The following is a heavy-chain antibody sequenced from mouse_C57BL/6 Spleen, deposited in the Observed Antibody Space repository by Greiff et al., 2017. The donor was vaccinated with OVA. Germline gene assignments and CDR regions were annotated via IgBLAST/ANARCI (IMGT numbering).Heavy chain of an antibody. J-gene: IGHJ2*01. CDR2: INPSNGGT. Sequence: VQLQQPGTELVKPGASVKLSCKASGYTFTSYWMHWVKQRPGKGLEWIGNINPSNGGTKYNEKFKSKATLTVDKSSSTAYMQLSSLTSESSAGYYCARHSSGYFDYWGQGTTLTVSS. CDR3: ARHSSGYFDY. V-gene: IGHV1-53*01. D-gene: IGHD3-2*02. CDR1: GYTFTSYW.